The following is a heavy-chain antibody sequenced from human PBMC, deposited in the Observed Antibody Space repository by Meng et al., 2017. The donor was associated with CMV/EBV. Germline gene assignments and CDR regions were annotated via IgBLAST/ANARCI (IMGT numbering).Heavy chain of an antibody. Sequence: GSLRLSCAVYGGSFSGYYWSWIRPPPGKGLEWIGEINHSGSTNYNPSLKSRVTISVDTSKNQFSLKLSSVTAADTAVYYCARDRWVSSWGYYYGMDVWGQGTTVTVSS. CDR2: INHSGST. D-gene: IGHD6-13*01. J-gene: IGHJ6*02. CDR3: ARDRWVSSWGYYYGMDV. V-gene: IGHV4-34*01. CDR1: GGSFSGYY.